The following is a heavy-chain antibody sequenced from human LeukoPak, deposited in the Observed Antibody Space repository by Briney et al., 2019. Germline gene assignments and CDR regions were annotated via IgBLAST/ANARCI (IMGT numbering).Heavy chain of an antibody. CDR3: ARVSVLLWFGELFDY. J-gene: IGHJ4*02. V-gene: IGHV1-18*01. CDR1: GYTFTTYN. CDR2: ISGYNGNT. Sequence: ASVKVSCKASGYTFTTYNINWVRQAPGQGLEWMGWISGYNGNTIYAQKLQGRVTMTTDRSTSTAYMELRSLRSDDTAVYYCARVSVLLWFGELFDYWGQGTLVTVSS. D-gene: IGHD3-10*01.